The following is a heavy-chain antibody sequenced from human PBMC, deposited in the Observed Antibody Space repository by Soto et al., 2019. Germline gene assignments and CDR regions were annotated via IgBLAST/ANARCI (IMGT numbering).Heavy chain of an antibody. CDR3: ASGSCGGGCYSAPYYYYGMDV. D-gene: IGHD2-21*02. V-gene: IGHV1-69*01. Sequence: QVQLVQSGAEVKKPGSSVKVSCKASGGTFSSYAISWVRQAPGQGLEWMGGIIPIFGTANYAQQFQGRVTSIADESTSTADMELRSLSSEDTAVYYCASGSCGGGCYSAPYYYYGMDVWGQGTTVTVSS. J-gene: IGHJ6*02. CDR2: IIPIFGTA. CDR1: GGTFSSYA.